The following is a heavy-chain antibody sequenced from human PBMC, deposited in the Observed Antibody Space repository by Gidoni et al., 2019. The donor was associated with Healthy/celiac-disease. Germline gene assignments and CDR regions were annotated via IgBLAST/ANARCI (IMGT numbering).Heavy chain of an antibody. J-gene: IGHJ4*02. Sequence: QVQLVESGGGVVQPGRSLRLSCAAPGLTFSSYAMHWVRQTPGRGLEWVAVISYDASNKFYVDSVRGRLTISRDNSKNTLYLQMNSLRAEDTAVYYCARDHAPTEFVGATTGRKVGFDYWGQGTLVTVSS. V-gene: IGHV3-30*01. CDR1: GLTFSSYA. CDR2: ISYDASNK. D-gene: IGHD1-26*01. CDR3: ARDHAPTEFVGATTGRKVGFDY.